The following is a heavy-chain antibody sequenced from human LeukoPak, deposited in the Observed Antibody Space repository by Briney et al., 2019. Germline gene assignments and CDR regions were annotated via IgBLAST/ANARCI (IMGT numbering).Heavy chain of an antibody. D-gene: IGHD5-12*01. V-gene: IGHV3-21*01. CDR3: AREGVGGYTEAFDY. J-gene: IGHJ4*02. Sequence: PGGSLRLSCAASGFTFSSFGMTWVRQAPGKGLEWVSAIDSSSRSIYYADSVKGRFTVSRDDAKNSLYLQMNSLRAEDTAVYYCAREGVGGYTEAFDYWGQGTLVTVSS. CDR2: IDSSSRSI. CDR1: GFTFSSFG.